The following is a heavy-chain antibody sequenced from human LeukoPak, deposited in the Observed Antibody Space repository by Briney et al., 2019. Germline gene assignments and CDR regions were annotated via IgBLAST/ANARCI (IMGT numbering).Heavy chain of an antibody. CDR1: GGSFSGYY. J-gene: IGHJ3*02. CDR3: ARVGPAFDI. D-gene: IGHD1-26*01. Sequence: SETLSLTCAGYGGSFSGYYWSWIRQPPGKGLEWIGEINHSGSTNYNPSLKSRVTISVDTSKNQFSLKLSSVTAADTAVYYCARVGPAFDIWGQGTMVTVSS. V-gene: IGHV4-34*01. CDR2: INHSGST.